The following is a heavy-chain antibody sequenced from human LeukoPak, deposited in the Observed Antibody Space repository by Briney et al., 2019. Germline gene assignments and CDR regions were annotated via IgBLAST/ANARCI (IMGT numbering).Heavy chain of an antibody. CDR2: ISSSSST. Sequence: PGGSLRLSCAASGFSFSDYYMSWIRQAPGKGLEWVSYISSSSSTDYADSVKGRFTISRDNAKNSLYLQMNSLRAEDTAVYYCAKGLVTTDWGQGSLVTVSS. CDR3: AKGLVTTD. D-gene: IGHD4-17*01. V-gene: IGHV3-11*05. CDR1: GFSFSDYY. J-gene: IGHJ4*02.